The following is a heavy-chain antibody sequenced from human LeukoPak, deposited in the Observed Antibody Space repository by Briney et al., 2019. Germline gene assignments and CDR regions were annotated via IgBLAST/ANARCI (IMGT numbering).Heavy chain of an antibody. CDR2: IYHSGST. D-gene: IGHD3-22*01. Sequence: SETLSLTCTVSGGSISSHSWSWIRQPPGKGLEWIGYIYHSGSTNYNPSLQSRVTLSVDTSKNQFSLNLTSVTAADTAVYYCARSDYYDSSGYYSYSFDIWGLGTLVTVSS. J-gene: IGHJ3*02. CDR3: ARSDYYDSSGYYSYSFDI. CDR1: GGSISSHS. V-gene: IGHV4-59*08.